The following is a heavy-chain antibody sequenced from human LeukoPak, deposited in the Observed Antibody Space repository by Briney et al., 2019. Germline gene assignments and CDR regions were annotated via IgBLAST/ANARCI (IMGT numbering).Heavy chain of an antibody. V-gene: IGHV3-74*01. CDR3: VRDLGSTFDF. CDR1: GFTFSSYS. CDR2: INSVGSTT. J-gene: IGHJ4*02. D-gene: IGHD1-14*01. Sequence: GGSLRLSCEASGFTFSSYSMHWVRQAPGKGLVWVSHINSVGSTTNYADSVKGRFTISRDNAKNTLFLQLNSLSAEDTAVYFCVRDLGSTFDFWGQRTLATVSS.